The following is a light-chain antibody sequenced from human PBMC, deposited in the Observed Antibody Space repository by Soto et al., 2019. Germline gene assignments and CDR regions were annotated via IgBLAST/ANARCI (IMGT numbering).Light chain of an antibody. CDR1: SSDIGRNT. Sequence: QSALTQPPSASGTPGQRVTISCSGSSSDIGRNTVNWYQQLPETAPKLLIYRNNQRPSGVPDRFSGSKSSTSASLAISGLQPEDEADYYCAVWDDSLNGYVFGTGTKVTVL. CDR3: AVWDDSLNGYV. V-gene: IGLV1-44*01. J-gene: IGLJ1*01. CDR2: RNN.